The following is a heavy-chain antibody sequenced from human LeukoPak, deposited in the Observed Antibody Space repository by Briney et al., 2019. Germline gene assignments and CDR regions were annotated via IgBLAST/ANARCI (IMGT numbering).Heavy chain of an antibody. Sequence: SETLSLTCTVSGGSISSGDYYWSWIRQPPGKGLEWIGYIYYSGSTYYNPSLKSRVTISVDTSKNQFSLKLSSVTAADTAVYYCARESWSYSSRGTSGGRGPRVTVSS. CDR1: GGSISSGDYY. J-gene: IGHJ2*01. D-gene: IGHD6-13*01. CDR2: IYYSGST. CDR3: ARESWSYSSRGTS. V-gene: IGHV4-30-4*01.